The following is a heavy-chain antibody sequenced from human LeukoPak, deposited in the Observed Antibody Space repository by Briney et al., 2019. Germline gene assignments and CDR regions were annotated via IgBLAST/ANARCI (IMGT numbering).Heavy chain of an antibody. J-gene: IGHJ4*02. V-gene: IGHV3-33*01. CDR1: GFTFSSYG. D-gene: IGHD1-26*01. Sequence: PGRSLRLSCAASGFTFSSYGMHWVRQAPGKGLEWVAVIWYDGSNKYYADSVKGRFTISRDNSKNTLYLQMNSLRAEDTAVYYCARDRGGSYFDYWGQGTLVTVSS. CDR3: ARDRGGSYFDY. CDR2: IWYDGSNK.